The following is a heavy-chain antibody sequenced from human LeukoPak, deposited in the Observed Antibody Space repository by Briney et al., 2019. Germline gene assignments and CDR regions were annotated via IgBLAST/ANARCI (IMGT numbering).Heavy chain of an antibody. J-gene: IGHJ6*03. D-gene: IGHD1-26*01. Sequence: GGSLRLSCATSGFAFNTYSMNWVRQAPGKGLEWVSSIISSNGNVYYVDSVKGRFLISRDNAKNSLYLQMNSLRAEDTAVYHCARDGYSGSYYYYYYMDVWGKGTTVTVSS. CDR1: GFAFNTYS. CDR2: IISSNGNV. V-gene: IGHV3-21*01. CDR3: ARDGYSGSYYYYYYMDV.